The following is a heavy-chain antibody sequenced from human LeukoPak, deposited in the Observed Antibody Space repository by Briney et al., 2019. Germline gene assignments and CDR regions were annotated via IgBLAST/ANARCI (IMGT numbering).Heavy chain of an antibody. D-gene: IGHD5-12*01. CDR1: GFSFSSHA. CDR2: TSGSGGNT. J-gene: IGHJ6*01. Sequence: GGSLRLSCAASGFSFSSHAMSWVRQAPGRGLEWVSATSGSGGNTYYADSVKGRFTISRDNSKNTLYLQMNSLRAEDTAVYYCAARRGYDSPGFYYGMDVWGQGTTVTVSS. V-gene: IGHV3-23*01. CDR3: AARRGYDSPGFYYGMDV.